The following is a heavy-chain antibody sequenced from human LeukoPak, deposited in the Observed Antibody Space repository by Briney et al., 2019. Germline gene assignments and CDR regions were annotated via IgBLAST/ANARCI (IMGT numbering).Heavy chain of an antibody. CDR1: GYTFTGYY. V-gene: IGHV1-2*02. CDR2: INPNSGGT. CDR3: ARVTVAGYFDY. D-gene: IGHD6-19*01. J-gene: IGHJ4*02. Sequence: ASVKVSCKASGYTFTGYYMHWVRQAPGQGLEWMGWINPNSGGTNYAQKYQGRVTMTRNTSISTAYMELSRLRSDDTAVYYCARVTVAGYFDYWGQGTLVTVSS.